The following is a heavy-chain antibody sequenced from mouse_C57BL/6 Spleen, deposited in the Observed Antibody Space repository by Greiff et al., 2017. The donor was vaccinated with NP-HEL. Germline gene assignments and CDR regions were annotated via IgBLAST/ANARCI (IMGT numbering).Heavy chain of an antibody. CDR3: AREGTYDYDAMDY. J-gene: IGHJ4*01. CDR1: GYTFTSYW. V-gene: IGHV1-53*01. CDR2: INPSNGGT. D-gene: IGHD2-4*01. Sequence: QVQLKQPGTELVKPGASVKLSCKASGYTFTSYWMHWVKQRPGQGLEWIGNINPSNGGTNYNEKFKSKATLTVDKSSSTAYMQLSSLTSEDSAVYYCAREGTYDYDAMDYWGQGTSVTVSS.